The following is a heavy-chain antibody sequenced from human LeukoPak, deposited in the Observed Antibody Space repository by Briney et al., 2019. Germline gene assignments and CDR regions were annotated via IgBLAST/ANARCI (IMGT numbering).Heavy chain of an antibody. J-gene: IGHJ4*02. CDR3: ARDKITMVRGVSDY. Sequence: GGSLRLSCAASGFTFSSYSMNWVRQAPGKGLEWVSSISSSSSYIYYADSVKGRFTISRDNAKNSLYLQMNSLRAEDTAVYYCARDKITMVRGVSDYWGQRTLVTVSS. CDR1: GFTFSSYS. D-gene: IGHD3-10*01. V-gene: IGHV3-21*01. CDR2: ISSSSSYI.